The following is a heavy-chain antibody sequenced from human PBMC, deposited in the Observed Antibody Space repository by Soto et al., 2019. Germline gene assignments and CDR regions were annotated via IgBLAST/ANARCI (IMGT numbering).Heavy chain of an antibody. CDR3: VRDTDGLHY. V-gene: IGHV4-31*03. J-gene: IGHJ4*02. Sequence: SETLSLTCTVSGGSISSGGYYWSWIRQHPGKGLEWIGYIYYSGSTYYNPSLKSRVTISVDTSKNQFSLKLSSVTAEDTALYYCVRDTDGLHYWGQGTMVTVSS. CDR2: IYYSGST. CDR1: GGSISSGGYY.